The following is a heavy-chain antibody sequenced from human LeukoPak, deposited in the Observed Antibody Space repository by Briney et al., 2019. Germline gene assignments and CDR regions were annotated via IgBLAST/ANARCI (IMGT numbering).Heavy chain of an antibody. V-gene: IGHV4-34*01. CDR2: INHSGST. CDR1: GGSFSGYY. CDR3: ARGFRRHYGSGSYPPPYYYYGMDV. D-gene: IGHD3-10*01. J-gene: IGHJ6*02. Sequence: SETLSLTCAVYGGSFSGYYWSWIRQPPGKGLERIGEINHSGSTNYNPSLKSRVTISVDTSKNQFSLKLSSVTAADTAVYYCARGFRRHYGSGSYPPPYYYYGMDVWGQGTTVTVSS.